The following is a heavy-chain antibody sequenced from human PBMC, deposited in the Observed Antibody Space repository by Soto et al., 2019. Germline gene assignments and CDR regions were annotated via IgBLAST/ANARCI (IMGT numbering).Heavy chain of an antibody. CDR1: GFAVSSKY. V-gene: IGHV3-53*01. D-gene: IGHD6-19*01. Sequence: ESGGGLIQPGGSLRLSCAASGFAVSSKYMTWVRQAPGKGLEWVSVIYGGGNTYYADSVKGRFTITRDTTKNTWYHQMNSLRDEDTAVYYCVQTTGWPGFDFRGQGTLVTVSS. CDR2: IYGGGNT. CDR3: VQTTGWPGFDF. J-gene: IGHJ4*02.